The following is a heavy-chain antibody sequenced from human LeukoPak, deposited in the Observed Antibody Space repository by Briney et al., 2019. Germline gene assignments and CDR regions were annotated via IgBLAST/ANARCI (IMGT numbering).Heavy chain of an antibody. CDR2: ISYSGST. Sequence: PSETLSLTCTVSGGSISSYHWSWIRQPPGKGLEWIGYISYSGSTYYNPSLKSRVTISLGTSKNQFSLRLTSVTAADTAMYYCARGRNDFDYWGQGTLVTVSS. V-gene: IGHV4-59*13. J-gene: IGHJ4*02. CDR3: ARGRNDFDY. D-gene: IGHD1-1*01. CDR1: GGSISSYH.